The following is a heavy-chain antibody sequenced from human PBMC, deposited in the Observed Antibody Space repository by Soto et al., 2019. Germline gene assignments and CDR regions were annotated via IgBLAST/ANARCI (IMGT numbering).Heavy chain of an antibody. CDR2: IYYSGST. J-gene: IGHJ4*02. Sequence: QVQLQESGPGLVKPSETLSLTCTVSGGSISSYYWSWIRQPPGKGLEWIGYIYYSGSTNYNPSLKSRVTISVDTSKNQFSLKLSSVTAADTAVYYCATSPSHGYGDYVDYWGQGTLVTVSS. CDR3: ATSPSHGYGDYVDY. V-gene: IGHV4-59*01. D-gene: IGHD4-17*01. CDR1: GGSISSYY.